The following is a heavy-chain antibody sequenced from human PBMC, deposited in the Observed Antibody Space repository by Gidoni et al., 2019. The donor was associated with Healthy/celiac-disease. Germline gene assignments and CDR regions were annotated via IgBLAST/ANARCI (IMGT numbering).Heavy chain of an antibody. Sequence: QVQLQESGPGLVKPSQTLSLTCTVSGGSISRGSYYWSGIRQPAGKGLEWIGRIYTSGSTNYHPSLKSRVTISVDTSKNQFSLKLSSVTAADTAVYYCAREADYYGSGRFWYFDLWGRGTLVTVSS. CDR2: IYTSGST. J-gene: IGHJ2*01. CDR3: AREADYYGSGRFWYFDL. V-gene: IGHV4-61*02. D-gene: IGHD3-10*01. CDR1: GGSISRGSYY.